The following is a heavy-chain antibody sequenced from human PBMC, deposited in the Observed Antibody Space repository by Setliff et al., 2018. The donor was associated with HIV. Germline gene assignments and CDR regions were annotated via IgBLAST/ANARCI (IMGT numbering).Heavy chain of an antibody. CDR3: ARAPTHYFGNNKPPLTYAFDS. V-gene: IGHV4-59*01. D-gene: IGHD3-10*01. Sequence: SETLSLTCTVSSGSIGTYYWTWIRQPPGKGLEYIGYIYYTVSTDYNPSLNGRVTISIDMSKSQISLKLNSVTAADTAVYYCARAPTHYFGNNKPPLTYAFDSCCLGTMVTVSS. CDR2: IYYTVST. J-gene: IGHJ3*02. CDR1: SGSIGTYY.